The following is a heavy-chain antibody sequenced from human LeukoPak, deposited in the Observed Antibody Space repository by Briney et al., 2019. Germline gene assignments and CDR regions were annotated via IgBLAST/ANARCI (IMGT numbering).Heavy chain of an antibody. CDR3: ARAPPWIQLWLVDDIDY. CDR1: GYTFTSYG. Sequence: ASVKVSCKASGYTFTSYGISWVRQAPGQGLEWMGWISAYNGNTNYAQKLQGRVTMTTHTSTSTAYMELRSLRSDDTAVYYCARAPPWIQLWLVDDIDYWGQGTLVTVSS. J-gene: IGHJ4*02. V-gene: IGHV1-18*01. CDR2: ISAYNGNT. D-gene: IGHD5-18*01.